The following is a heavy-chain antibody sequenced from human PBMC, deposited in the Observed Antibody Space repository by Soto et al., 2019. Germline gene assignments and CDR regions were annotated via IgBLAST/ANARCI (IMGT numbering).Heavy chain of an antibody. D-gene: IGHD3-10*01. CDR3: ATPPYYRFSDS. J-gene: IGHJ4*02. CDR2: IGSSGSTM. CDR1: GFTFSSFE. V-gene: IGHV3-48*03. Sequence: LRLSCAASGFTFSSFEMNWVRQAPGKGLEWVSYIGSSGSTMYYADSVRGRFTISRDNTKNSLYLQMNSLRAEDTAVYYCATPPYYRFSDSWGQGTLVTVSS.